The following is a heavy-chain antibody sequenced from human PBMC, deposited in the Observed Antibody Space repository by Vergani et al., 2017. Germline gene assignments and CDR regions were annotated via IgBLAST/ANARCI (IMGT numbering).Heavy chain of an antibody. CDR1: GGSISSYY. V-gene: IGHV4-59*01. CDR3: ARVERLGGRGGLQEYYYYYMDV. Sequence: QVQLQESGPGLVKPSETLSLTCTVSGGSISSYYWSWIRQPPGKGLEWIGYIYYSGSTNYNPSLKSRITISVDPSKNQFSLKLSSVTAADTGVNYCARVERLGGRGGLQEYYYYYMDVWGKGTTVTVSS. CDR2: IYYSGST. J-gene: IGHJ6*03. D-gene: IGHD3-16*01.